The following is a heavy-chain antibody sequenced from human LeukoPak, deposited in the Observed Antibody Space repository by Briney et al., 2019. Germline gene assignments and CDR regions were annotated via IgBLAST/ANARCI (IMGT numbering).Heavy chain of an antibody. CDR2: ISAYNGNT. J-gene: IGHJ4*02. CDR1: GSTFTSYG. V-gene: IGHV1-18*01. Sequence: EASVKVCFKASGSTFTSYGISWDRQAHGQGLELMGWISAYNGNTNYAQKLQGRVTMTTDTSTSTAYMELRSLRSDDTAVYYCARALTSIAVAGTGLNYWGQGTLVTVSS. D-gene: IGHD6-19*01. CDR3: ARALTSIAVAGTGLNY.